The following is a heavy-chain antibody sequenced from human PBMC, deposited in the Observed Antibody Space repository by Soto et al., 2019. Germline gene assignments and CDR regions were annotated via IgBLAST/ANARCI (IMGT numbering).Heavy chain of an antibody. CDR2: IIPIFGTA. J-gene: IGHJ6*02. D-gene: IGHD4-17*01. Sequence: SGKVSCKASGGTFISYAISWVRQAPGQGLEWMGGIIPIFGTANYAQKFQGRVTITADESTSTAYMELSSLRSEDTAVYYCARDRGPTVTTGALSYDYYGMDVSGQGTTVTVSS. V-gene: IGHV1-69*13. CDR1: GGTFISYA. CDR3: ARDRGPTVTTGALSYDYYGMDV.